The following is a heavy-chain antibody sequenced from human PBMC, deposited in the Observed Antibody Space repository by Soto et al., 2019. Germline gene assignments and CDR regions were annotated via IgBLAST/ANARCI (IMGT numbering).Heavy chain of an antibody. D-gene: IGHD5-12*01. CDR1: GYTFTDYY. Sequence: ASVKVSCKASGYTFTDYYIHWVRQAPGQGLEWMGWINPNSGDTNYAQKFQGRVTMTRDTSISTAYMELSRLISDDTAVYYCARGRVPRDGYNFAYWGQGTLVTVSS. CDR2: INPNSGDT. V-gene: IGHV1-2*02. J-gene: IGHJ4*02. CDR3: ARGRVPRDGYNFAY.